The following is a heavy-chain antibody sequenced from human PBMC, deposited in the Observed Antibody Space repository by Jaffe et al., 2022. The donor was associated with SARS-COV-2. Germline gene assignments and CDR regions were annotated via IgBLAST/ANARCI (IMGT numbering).Heavy chain of an antibody. D-gene: IGHD2-15*01. CDR2: IYWDDDK. J-gene: IGHJ5*02. CDR3: AHRRSGGSFFWFDP. CDR1: GFSLSTSGVG. Sequence: QITLKESGPTLVKPTQTLTLTCTFSGFSLSTSGVGVGWIRQPPGKALEWLALIYWDDDKRYSPSLKSRLTITKDTSKNQVVLTMTNMDPVDTATYYCAHRRSGGSFFWFDPWGQGTLVTVSS. V-gene: IGHV2-5*02.